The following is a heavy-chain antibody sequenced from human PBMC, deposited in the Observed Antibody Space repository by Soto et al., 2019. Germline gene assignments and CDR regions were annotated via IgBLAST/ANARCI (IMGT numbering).Heavy chain of an antibody. CDR3: ARDGDGDNYYYGMDV. CDR2: ISSSSSSI. V-gene: IGHV3-48*02. J-gene: IGHJ6*02. D-gene: IGHD4-17*01. Sequence: GGSLRLSCVASGFTFSSYSMNWVRQAPGKGLEWVSYISSSSSSIYYADSVKGRFTISRDNAKNSLYLQMNSLRDEDTAVYYCARDGDGDNYYYGMDVWGQGTTVTVSS. CDR1: GFTFSSYS.